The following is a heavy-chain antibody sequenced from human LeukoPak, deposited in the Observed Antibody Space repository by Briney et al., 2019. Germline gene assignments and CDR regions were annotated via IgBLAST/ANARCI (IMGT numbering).Heavy chain of an antibody. CDR2: IYYGQTI. J-gene: IGHJ4*02. CDR3: ARDRRGYPDY. Sequence: TSSETLSLTCTISAASISSSSHHWGWIRQSPGKGLEWIGSIYYGQTIYYNPSLNSRVTISVVTSKDQFTLQLNSVTAADTAVYYCARDRRGYPDYWGQGTLVTVSS. V-gene: IGHV4-39*01. D-gene: IGHD3-22*01. CDR1: AASISSSSHH.